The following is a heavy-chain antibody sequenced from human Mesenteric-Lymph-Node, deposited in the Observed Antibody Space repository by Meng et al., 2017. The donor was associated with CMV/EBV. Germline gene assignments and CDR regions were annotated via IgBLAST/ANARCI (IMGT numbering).Heavy chain of an antibody. Sequence: LVGSGGGLVQRGGSLRLSCAASGFNVRDKYMSWVRQAPGKGLEWVCIIYRGDNTYYIDSVKDRFTVSRDNSKNTMYLQMNSLRVEDTAVYYCTGDSVSNPNLDYWGQGTLVTVSS. D-gene: IGHD3-10*01. V-gene: IGHV3-66*01. CDR1: GFNVRDKY. J-gene: IGHJ4*02. CDR3: TGDSVSNPNLDY. CDR2: IYRGDNT.